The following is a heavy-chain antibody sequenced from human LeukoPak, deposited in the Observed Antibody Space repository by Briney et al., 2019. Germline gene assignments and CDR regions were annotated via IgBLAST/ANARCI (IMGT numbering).Heavy chain of an antibody. D-gene: IGHD6-13*01. V-gene: IGHV1-46*01. Sequence: GASVTVSCKASGYTFTTYYMHWVRQAPGQGLEWMGIINPSGGTTSYAQRFQGRVTMTRDTSTSTVYMELSSLRSEDTAVYYCARGQQLGDYWGQGTLVTVSS. CDR2: INPSGGTT. CDR1: GYTFTTYY. J-gene: IGHJ4*02. CDR3: ARGQQLGDY.